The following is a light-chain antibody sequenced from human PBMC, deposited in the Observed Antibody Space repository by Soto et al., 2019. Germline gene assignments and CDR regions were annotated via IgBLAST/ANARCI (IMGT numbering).Light chain of an antibody. CDR2: IAF. CDR1: QSVGTT. Sequence: ETLMPRSRATLSLCPGQRGTLSCWASQSVGTTLAWYQKKHGQAPRLLIWIAFNRATGIPDRFSGGGYGTDLTLTITSMENEDFEVYYCQYYGNRPLTFGQGTKVDIK. CDR3: QYYGNRPLT. J-gene: IGKJ1*01. V-gene: IGKV3D-15*01.